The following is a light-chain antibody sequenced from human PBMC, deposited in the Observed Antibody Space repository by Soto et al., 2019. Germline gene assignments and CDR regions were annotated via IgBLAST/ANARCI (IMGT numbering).Light chain of an antibody. J-gene: IGKJ1*01. CDR3: QHYNNWPRT. CDR1: QSVSSN. V-gene: IGKV3-15*01. CDR2: GAS. Sequence: EIVMTQSPATLSVSPGERATISCRASQSVSSNLAWYQQKPGQAPRLLIYGASTRATGIPARFSGSRSGTELTLTNSSMQSEYFAVYYCQHYNNWPRTFGQGTKVEIK.